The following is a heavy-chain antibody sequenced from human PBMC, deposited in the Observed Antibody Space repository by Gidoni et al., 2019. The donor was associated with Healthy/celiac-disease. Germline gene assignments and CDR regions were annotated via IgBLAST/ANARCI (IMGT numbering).Heavy chain of an antibody. V-gene: IGHV1-69*04. CDR3: ARITRSDYGSGLAFDY. Sequence: QVQLVQSGAEVKKPGSSVKVSCKASGGTFSSYAISWVRQPPGQGLEWMGRIIPILGIANYAQKFQGRVTITADKSTSTAYMELSSLRSEDTAVYYCARITRSDYGSGLAFDYWGQGTLVTVSS. CDR1: GGTFSSYA. D-gene: IGHD3-10*01. CDR2: IIPILGIA. J-gene: IGHJ4*02.